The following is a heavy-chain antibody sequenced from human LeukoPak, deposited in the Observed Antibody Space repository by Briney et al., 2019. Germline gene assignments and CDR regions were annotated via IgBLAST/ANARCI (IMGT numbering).Heavy chain of an antibody. J-gene: IGHJ4*02. D-gene: IGHD4-11*01. V-gene: IGHV4-38-2*02. CDR1: GYSLRNGYH. Sequence: PSETLSLTCTVSGYSLRNGYHWAWFRQPPGKGLEWIGSVSQSGSTYDNPSLKSRVTMSMAVKMRAVTAADTAVYYCARSEINDYSRFWGQGILVTVSS. CDR3: ARSEINDYSRF. CDR2: VSQSGST.